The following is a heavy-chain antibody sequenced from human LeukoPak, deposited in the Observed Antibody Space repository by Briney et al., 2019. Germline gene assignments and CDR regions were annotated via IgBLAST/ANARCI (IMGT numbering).Heavy chain of an antibody. V-gene: IGHV4-4*07. CDR1: GGSISSYY. D-gene: IGHD6-19*01. Sequence: PSXXLSLTCTVSGGSISSYYWSWVRQPAGKGLEWVGRIYSSGSNNYNPSLKSGVTMSVDTSKDQFSLKRKDGNAADRAVYYCARDLFSVAPQGASGWPRLRYWGQGTLVTVSS. CDR3: ARDLFSVAPQGASGWPRLRY. CDR2: IYSSGSN. J-gene: IGHJ4*02.